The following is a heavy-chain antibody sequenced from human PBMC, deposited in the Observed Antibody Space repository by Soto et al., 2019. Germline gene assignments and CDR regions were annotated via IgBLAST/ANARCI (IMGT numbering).Heavy chain of an antibody. J-gene: IGHJ5*02. CDR2: ISSSSSYI. Sequence: EVQLVESGGGLVKPGGSLRLSCAASGFTFSSYSMNWVRQAPGKGLEWVSSISSSSSYIYYADSVKGRFTISRDNAKNSLYLQMNSLRAEDTAVYYCARGGSSWYWYNWFDPWGQGTLVTVSS. CDR1: GFTFSSYS. CDR3: ARGGSSWYWYNWFDP. V-gene: IGHV3-21*01. D-gene: IGHD6-13*01.